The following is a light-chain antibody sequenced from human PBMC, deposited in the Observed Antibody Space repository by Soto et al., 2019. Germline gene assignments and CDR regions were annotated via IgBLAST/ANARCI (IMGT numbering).Light chain of an antibody. V-gene: IGKV3-11*01. CDR1: QSVSSH. J-gene: IGKJ3*01. Sequence: EIVLTQSPATLSLSPGERATLSCRASQSVSSHLAWYQQKFGQAPRLLIYDASNRATGIPARSSGSGSGTDFTLTISSLEPEDFAVYYCQQYASSPPVTFGPGTKVDIK. CDR3: QQYASSPPVT. CDR2: DAS.